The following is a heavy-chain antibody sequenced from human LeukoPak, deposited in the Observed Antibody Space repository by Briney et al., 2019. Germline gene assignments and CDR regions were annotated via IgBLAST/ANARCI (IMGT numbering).Heavy chain of an antibody. Sequence: SVKVSCKASGGTFSSYAISWVRQAPGQGLEWMGRIIPILGIANYAQKFQGRVTITADKSTSTAYMELSSLRSEDTAVYYCARTIAAAGTDWFDPWGQGTLVTVSS. D-gene: IGHD6-13*01. V-gene: IGHV1-69*04. CDR1: GGTFSSYA. J-gene: IGHJ5*02. CDR3: ARTIAAAGTDWFDP. CDR2: IIPILGIA.